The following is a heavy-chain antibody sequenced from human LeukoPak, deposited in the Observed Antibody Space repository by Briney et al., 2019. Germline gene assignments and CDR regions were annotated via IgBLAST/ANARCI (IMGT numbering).Heavy chain of an antibody. Sequence: ASVKLSCKASGDTFTDYYTHWVRQAPGQGLEWMGWINPNSGDTKYAQKFQGWVTMTRDTSTGTAYMELSSLKSDGTAMYYCARGDAFDIWGQGTLVTISS. CDR3: ARGDAFDI. CDR2: INPNSGDT. CDR1: GDTFTDYY. V-gene: IGHV1-2*04. J-gene: IGHJ3*02.